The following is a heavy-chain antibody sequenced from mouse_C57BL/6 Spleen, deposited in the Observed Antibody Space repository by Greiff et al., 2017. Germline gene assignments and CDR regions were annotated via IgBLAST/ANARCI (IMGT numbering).Heavy chain of an antibody. CDR1: GFSLTSYG. Sequence: QVQLKESGPGLVQPSQSLSITCTVSGFSLTSYGVHWVRQSPGKGLEWLGVIWSGGSTDYNAAFISRLSISKDNSKSQVFCKMNSLQADDTAIYYCARNPPYGNYPYAMDYWGQGTSVTVSS. CDR3: ARNPPYGNYPYAMDY. D-gene: IGHD2-1*01. J-gene: IGHJ4*01. V-gene: IGHV2-2*01. CDR2: IWSGGST.